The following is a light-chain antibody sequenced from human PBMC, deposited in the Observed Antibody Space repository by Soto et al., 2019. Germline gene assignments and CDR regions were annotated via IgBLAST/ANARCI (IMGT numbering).Light chain of an antibody. CDR1: SSDVGGYNY. Sequence: QSVLTQPASVSGSPGQSITISCTGTSSDVGGYNYVSWHQQHPGKAPKLMIYDVSNRPSGVSNRFSGSKSGNTASLTFSGLQAEDEADYYCSSYTSSSTYVFGTGTKVTVL. V-gene: IGLV2-14*01. CDR3: SSYTSSSTYV. CDR2: DVS. J-gene: IGLJ1*01.